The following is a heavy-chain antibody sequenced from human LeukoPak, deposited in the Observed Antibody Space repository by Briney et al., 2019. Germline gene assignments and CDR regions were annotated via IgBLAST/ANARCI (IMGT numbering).Heavy chain of an antibody. CDR2: INWNGGST. J-gene: IGHJ4*02. V-gene: IGHV3-20*04. D-gene: IGHD6-19*01. Sequence: GGSLRLSCAASGFTFSDYEMHWVRQAPGEGLEWVSGINWNGGSTGYADSVKGRFTISRDNAKNSLYLQMNSLRAEDTALYYCARDSGWLGGEFDYWGQGTLVTVSS. CDR3: ARDSGWLGGEFDY. CDR1: GFTFSDYE.